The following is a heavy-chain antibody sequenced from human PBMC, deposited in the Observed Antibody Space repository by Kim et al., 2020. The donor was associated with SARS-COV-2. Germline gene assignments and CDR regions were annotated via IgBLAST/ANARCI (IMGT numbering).Heavy chain of an antibody. CDR3: ARDGVFLWYADPKGPFD. D-gene: IGHD3-10*01. V-gene: IGHV3-30-3*01. Sequence: GGSLRLSCAGSGFTFSSYAMHWVRQAPGKGLEWVAVISYDGSTKYYADSAKGRFTISRDNSKNTLYLQMSSLRAEDTAVYFCARDGVFLWYADPKGPFD. CDR2: ISYDGSTK. CDR1: GFTFSSYA. J-gene: IGHJ4*01.